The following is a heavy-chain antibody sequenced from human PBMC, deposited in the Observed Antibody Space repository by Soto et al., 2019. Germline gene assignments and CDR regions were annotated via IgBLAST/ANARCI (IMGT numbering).Heavy chain of an antibody. V-gene: IGHV3-33*06. CDR1: GFTFSSYA. J-gene: IGHJ4*02. CDR3: AKVLRTYDFWSGFDY. Sequence: GGSLRLSCAASGFTFSSYAMHWVRQAPGKGLEWVAVIWFDGSDKYYADSVKGRFTISRDNSKNTLYLQMNSLRAEDTAVYYCAKVLRTYDFWSGFDYWGQGTLVTVSS. D-gene: IGHD3-3*01. CDR2: IWFDGSDK.